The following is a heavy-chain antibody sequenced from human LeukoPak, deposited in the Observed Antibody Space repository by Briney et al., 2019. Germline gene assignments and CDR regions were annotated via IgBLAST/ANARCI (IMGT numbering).Heavy chain of an antibody. J-gene: IGHJ3*02. CDR3: ARTSAARYAFDI. CDR1: GFTFSSYW. CDR2: IKSDGSST. V-gene: IGHV3-74*01. Sequence: GGSLRLSCAASGFTFSSYWVHWVRQAPGKGLVWVSRIKSDGSSTSYADSVKGRFTISRDNAKNTLYLQMNSLRAEGTAVYYCARTSAARYAFDIWGQGTMVTVSS. D-gene: IGHD6-6*01.